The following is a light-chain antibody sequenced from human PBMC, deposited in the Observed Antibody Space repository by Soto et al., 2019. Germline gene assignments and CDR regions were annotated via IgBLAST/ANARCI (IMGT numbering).Light chain of an antibody. CDR2: NSS. CDR3: QSYDSSLSGVV. CDR1: SSNIGANYD. Sequence: QSVLTQPPSVSGAPGQRVTISCTGSSSNIGANYDVHWYQQLPGTAPKLLIYNSSNRPSGVPDRFSASRSGTSASLAIAGLQTEDEADYYCQSYDSSLSGVVFGGGTKVTVL. V-gene: IGLV1-40*01. J-gene: IGLJ2*01.